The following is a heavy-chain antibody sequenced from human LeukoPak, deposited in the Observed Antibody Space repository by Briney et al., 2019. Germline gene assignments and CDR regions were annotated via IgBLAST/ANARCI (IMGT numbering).Heavy chain of an antibody. CDR1: GFTFGSYR. Sequence: PGGSLRLSCAASGFTFGSYRMNWVRQAPGKGLEWVANIKQDGSEKYYVDSVKGRFTISRDNAKNSLYLQMNSLRAEDTAVYYCARAPGKVVVAAPFDYWGQGTLVTVSS. J-gene: IGHJ4*02. D-gene: IGHD2-15*01. CDR3: ARAPGKVVVAAPFDY. V-gene: IGHV3-7*01. CDR2: IKQDGSEK.